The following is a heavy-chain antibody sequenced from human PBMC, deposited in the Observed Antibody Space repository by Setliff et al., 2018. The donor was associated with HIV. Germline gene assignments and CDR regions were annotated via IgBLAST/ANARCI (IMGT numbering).Heavy chain of an antibody. CDR2: IGTLADA. V-gene: IGHV3-13*01. Sequence: SCVTSGFTFGGYDMHWVRQPVGKGLEWVSAIGTLADAYYPDSVKGRFTMSRENAKASVYLQMNSLRDEGTAVYYCVRQSGSWHAGSGAFDIWGQGTMVTVSS. D-gene: IGHD1-26*01. J-gene: IGHJ3*02. CDR1: GFTFGGYD. CDR3: VRQSGSWHAGSGAFDI.